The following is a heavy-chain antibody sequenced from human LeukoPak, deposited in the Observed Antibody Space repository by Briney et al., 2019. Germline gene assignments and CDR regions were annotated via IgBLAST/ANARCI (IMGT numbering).Heavy chain of an antibody. CDR1: GFTFSSYE. Sequence: GGSLRLSCAASGFTFSSYEMNWVRQAPGKGLEWVSYISSSGSTIYYADSVKGRFTISRDNAKNSLYLQMNSLRAEDTAVYYCARDYYYGSGRPPLPLDYWGQGTLVTVTS. V-gene: IGHV3-48*03. CDR2: ISSSGSTI. D-gene: IGHD3-10*01. J-gene: IGHJ4*02. CDR3: ARDYYYGSGRPPLPLDY.